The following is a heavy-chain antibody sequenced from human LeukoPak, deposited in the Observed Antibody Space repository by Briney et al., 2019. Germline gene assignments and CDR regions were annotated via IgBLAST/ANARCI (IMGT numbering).Heavy chain of an antibody. V-gene: IGHV3-66*01. CDR1: GFTVSSNY. J-gene: IGHJ6*02. CDR3: ARDSSGSYPYYYYYGMDV. CDR2: IYSGGGT. Sequence: GGSLRLSCAASGFTVSSNYMSWVRQAPGKGLEWVSVIYSGGGTYYADSVKGRFTISRDNSKNTLYLQMNSLRAEDTAVYYCARDSSGSYPYYYYYGMDVWGQGTTVTVSS. D-gene: IGHD1-26*01.